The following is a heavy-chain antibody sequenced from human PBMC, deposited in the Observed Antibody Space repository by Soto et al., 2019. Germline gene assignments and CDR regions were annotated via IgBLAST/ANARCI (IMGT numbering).Heavy chain of an antibody. CDR2: ITGSSDYT. Sequence: GGSLRLSCEASGFIFSSYAMNWVRQAPGKGLQWVSSITGSSDYTSYIASVKGRFTISRDNSKNTLYLQMNSLRAEDTAVYYCTRMTRGDFWIGLTHYYYYGMDVWGQGTTVTVSS. CDR1: GFIFSSYA. CDR3: TRMTRGDFWIGLTHYYYYGMDV. D-gene: IGHD3-3*01. J-gene: IGHJ6*02. V-gene: IGHV3-23*01.